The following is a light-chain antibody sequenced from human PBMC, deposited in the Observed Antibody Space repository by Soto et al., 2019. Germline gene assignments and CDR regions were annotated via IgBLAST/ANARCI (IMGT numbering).Light chain of an antibody. J-gene: IGKJ1*01. CDR3: QHYKAFSPCT. CDR1: QNIDTS. Sequence: DIQMTQSPSALSASIGDRVTITCRASQNIDTSLAWYQQKPGKAPKSLIFDASNLESGVSSRLRGSGSGTEFTLTIDNLQPDDSGSYYCQHYKAFSPCTFGQGTKVESK. V-gene: IGKV1-5*01. CDR2: DAS.